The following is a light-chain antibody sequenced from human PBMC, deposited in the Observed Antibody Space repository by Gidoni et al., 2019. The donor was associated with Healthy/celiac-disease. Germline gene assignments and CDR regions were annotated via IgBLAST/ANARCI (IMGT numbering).Light chain of an antibody. J-gene: IGKJ3*01. CDR1: QGIRND. V-gene: IGKV1-6*01. CDR2: AAS. Sequence: AIQMTQSPSSLSASVGDRVTITCRASQGIRNDLGWYQQKPGKAPKLLIYAASSLHSGVPSRFSGSGSGTDFTLTISSLQPEVFATYYCLQDYNYPPTFGPGTKVDIK. CDR3: LQDYNYPPT.